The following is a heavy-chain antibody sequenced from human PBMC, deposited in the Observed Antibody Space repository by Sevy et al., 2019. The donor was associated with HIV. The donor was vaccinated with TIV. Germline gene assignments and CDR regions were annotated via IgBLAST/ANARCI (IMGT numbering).Heavy chain of an antibody. D-gene: IGHD5-18*01. Sequence: GGSLRLSCAASGFTFTNTWMSWVRQAPGKGLEWVGRIKSKTDGGTGDYAAPVKGRFSISRDDSKNTLYRQMNSLKTEDTAVYYCTTGDPYNRYGYMRPYFFDYWGQGTLVTVSS. J-gene: IGHJ4*02. CDR1: GFTFTNTW. CDR3: TTGDPYNRYGYMRPYFFDY. V-gene: IGHV3-15*01. CDR2: IKSKTDGGTG.